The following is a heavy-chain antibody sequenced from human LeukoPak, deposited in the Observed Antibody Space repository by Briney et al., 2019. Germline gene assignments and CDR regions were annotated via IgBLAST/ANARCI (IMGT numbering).Heavy chain of an antibody. CDR2: IYYSGST. CDR1: GGSISSNSYY. V-gene: IGHV4-39*01. D-gene: IGHD3-10*01. Sequence: SETLSLTCAVSGGSISSNSYYWGWIRQPPGKGLEWIGSIYYSGSTYYNPSLKSRVTISVDTSKNQFSLKLSSVTAADTAVYYCARTRYYYNSRSYGAPYYFDYWGQGALVTVSS. CDR3: ARTRYYYNSRSYGAPYYFDY. J-gene: IGHJ4*02.